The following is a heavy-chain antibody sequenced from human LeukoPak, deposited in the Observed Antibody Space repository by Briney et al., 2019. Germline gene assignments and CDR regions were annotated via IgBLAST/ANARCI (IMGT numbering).Heavy chain of an antibody. V-gene: IGHV4-59*13. CDR2: CHYSGNT. J-gene: IGHJ3*02. Sequence: SETLSLTCTISGGSISSNYWSWIRQPPGKGLEWIGYCHYSGNTNYNPSLKSRATISVDMSKNQFPLTLNSVTAADTAVYYCARSASSTSRSAFDIWGQGTRVTASS. CDR3: ARSASSTSRSAFDI. CDR1: GGSISSNY.